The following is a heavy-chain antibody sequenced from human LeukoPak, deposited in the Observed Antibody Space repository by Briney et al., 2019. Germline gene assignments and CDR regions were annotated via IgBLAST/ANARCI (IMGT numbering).Heavy chain of an antibody. CDR1: GYTFTGYY. V-gene: IGHV1-2*06. CDR2: INPNSGGT. Sequence: ASVKASCKASGYTFTGYYMHWVRQAPGQGLEWMGRINPNSGGTNYAQKFQGRVTMTRDTSISTAYMELSRLRSDDTAVYYCARDYYDSSGYVGQIHYRFDIWGQGTMVTVSS. J-gene: IGHJ3*02. CDR3: ARDYYDSSGYVGQIHYRFDI. D-gene: IGHD3-22*01.